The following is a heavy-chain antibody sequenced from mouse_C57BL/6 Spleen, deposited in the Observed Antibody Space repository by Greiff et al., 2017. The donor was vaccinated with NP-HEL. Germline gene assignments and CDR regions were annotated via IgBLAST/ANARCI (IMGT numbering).Heavy chain of an antibody. V-gene: IGHV1-76*01. Sequence: QVQLQQSGAELVRPGASVKLSCKASGYTFTDYYINWVKQRPGQGLEWIARIYPGSGNTYYNEKFKGKATLTAEKSSSTAYMQLSSLTSEDSAVYFCASRNYYGSSFYYWGQGTTLTVSS. CDR3: ASRNYYGSSFYY. D-gene: IGHD1-1*01. CDR1: GYTFTDYY. CDR2: IYPGSGNT. J-gene: IGHJ2*01.